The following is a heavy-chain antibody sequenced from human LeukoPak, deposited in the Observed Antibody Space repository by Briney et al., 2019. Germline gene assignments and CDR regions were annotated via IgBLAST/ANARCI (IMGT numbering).Heavy chain of an antibody. V-gene: IGHV1-8*02. J-gene: IGHJ4*02. CDR3: ARGDINYGNDY. CDR2: MNPNSGNT. CDR1: GYTFTSYD. Sequence: ASVKVSCKASGYTFTSYDINWVRQATGQGLEWMGWMNPNSGNTGYAQKLQGRVTMTTDTSTSTAYMELRSLRSDDTAVYYCARGDINYGNDYWGQGTLVTVSS. D-gene: IGHD4-11*01.